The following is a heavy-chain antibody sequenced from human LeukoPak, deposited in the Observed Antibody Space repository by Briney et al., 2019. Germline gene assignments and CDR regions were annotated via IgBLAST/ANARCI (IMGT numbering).Heavy chain of an antibody. J-gene: IGHJ4*02. CDR1: GFSFDDFA. Sequence: GGSLRLSCTTSGFSFDDFAMSWVSPPAGKWMEWVGFIRRRAYGGAAEYAASVKGRFIISRDDSKGIAYLQMNSLKTEDSAVYYCSRNGLVDFDYWGQGSRVIISP. CDR2: IRRRAYGGAA. CDR3: SRNGLVDFDY. V-gene: IGHV3-49*04.